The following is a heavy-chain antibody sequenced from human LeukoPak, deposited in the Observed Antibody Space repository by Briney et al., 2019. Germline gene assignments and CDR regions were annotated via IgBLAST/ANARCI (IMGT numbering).Heavy chain of an antibody. D-gene: IGHD6-13*01. J-gene: IGHJ4*02. CDR2: IYSSGST. CDR3: ARDSSRTYDY. Sequence: SSETLSLTCTVSGGSISSCYWSWIRQPAGKGLEWIGRIYSSGSTNYNPSLRGRVTMSVDTSKNQFSLKLSSVTAADTAVYYCARDSSRTYDYWGQGTLVTVSS. V-gene: IGHV4-4*07. CDR1: GGSISSCY.